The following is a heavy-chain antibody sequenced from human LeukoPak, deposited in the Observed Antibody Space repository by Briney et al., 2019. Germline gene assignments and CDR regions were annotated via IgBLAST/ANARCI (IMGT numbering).Heavy chain of an antibody. CDR2: IIPIFGTA. D-gene: IGHD5-18*01. CDR1: GGTFSSYA. J-gene: IGHJ6*03. V-gene: IGHV1-69*05. Sequence: ASVKVSCKASGGTFSSYAISWVRQAPGQGLEWMGGIIPIFGTANYAQKFQGRVTITTDESTSTAYMELSSLRSEDTAVYYCANGEIQCHALYYYYYMDVWGKGTTVTVSS. CDR3: ANGEIQCHALYYYYYMDV.